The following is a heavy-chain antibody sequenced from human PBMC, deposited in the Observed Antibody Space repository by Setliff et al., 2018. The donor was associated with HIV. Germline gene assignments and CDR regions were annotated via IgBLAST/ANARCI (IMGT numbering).Heavy chain of an antibody. CDR1: GGSLNDYS. CDR3: ARAIVKTGYHTKSRVFDY. V-gene: IGHV4-34*01. CDR2: VNLPKTL. J-gene: IGHJ4*02. D-gene: IGHD3-9*01. Sequence: SETLSLTCAVYGGSLNDYSWNWIRQSPGKGLEWIGEVNLPKTLNYKPSLESRITISVDTSKKQFSLDLSSVTAADTAVYFCARAIVKTGYHTKSRVFDYWGQGTLVTVSS.